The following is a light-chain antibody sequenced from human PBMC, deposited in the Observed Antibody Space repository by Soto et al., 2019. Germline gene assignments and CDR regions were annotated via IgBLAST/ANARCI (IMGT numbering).Light chain of an antibody. Sequence: EIVMTQSPATLSVSPGERVTLSCRASQSISNNLVWYQQKPGQAPRLLIYRSSTRATGIPDSFSGSGSGTEFALTISSLQSEDVAVYYCQQCDNWPYTFGQGTKLEI. CDR2: RSS. CDR3: QQCDNWPYT. V-gene: IGKV3-15*01. CDR1: QSISNN. J-gene: IGKJ2*01.